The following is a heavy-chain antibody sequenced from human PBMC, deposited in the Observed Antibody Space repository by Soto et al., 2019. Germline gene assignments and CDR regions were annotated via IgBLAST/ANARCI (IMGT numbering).Heavy chain of an antibody. CDR1: GGSFSGYY. D-gene: IGHD3-22*01. V-gene: IGHV4-34*01. CDR2: INHSGST. CDR3: AREDYYDSSGYRTRDAFDI. J-gene: IGHJ3*02. Sequence: SETLSLTCAVYGGSFSGYYWSWIRQPPGKGLEWIGEINHSGSTNYNPSLKSRVTISVDTSKNQFSLKLSSVTAADTAVYYCAREDYYDSSGYRTRDAFDIWGQGTMVTVSS.